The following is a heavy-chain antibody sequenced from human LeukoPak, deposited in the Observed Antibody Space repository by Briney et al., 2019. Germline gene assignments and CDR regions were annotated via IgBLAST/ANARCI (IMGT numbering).Heavy chain of an antibody. CDR1: GFTFDDYA. J-gene: IGHJ4*02. CDR3: AKDMGPRFFEGFDY. CDR2: ISWNSGSI. Sequence: GGSLRLSCAASGFTFDDYAMHWVRRAPGKGLEWVSGISWNSGSIGYADSVKGRFTISRDNAKNSLYLQMNSLRAEDTALYYCAKDMGPRFFEGFDYWGQGTLVTVSS. D-gene: IGHD1-26*01. V-gene: IGHV3-9*01.